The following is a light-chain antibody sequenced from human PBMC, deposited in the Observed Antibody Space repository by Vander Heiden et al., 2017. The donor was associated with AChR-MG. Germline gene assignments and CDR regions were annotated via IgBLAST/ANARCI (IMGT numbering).Light chain of an antibody. CDR2: SNN. J-gene: IGLJ2*01. V-gene: IGLV1-44*01. Sequence: QSLLTQPPSASGTPGPRVTISCYGSSSNIGSNTVNWYQQLPGTAPKLLIYSNNQRPSGVPDRFSGSKSGTSASLAISGLQSEDEADYYCAAWDDSLNGVVFGGGTKLTVL. CDR3: AAWDDSLNGVV. CDR1: SSNIGSNT.